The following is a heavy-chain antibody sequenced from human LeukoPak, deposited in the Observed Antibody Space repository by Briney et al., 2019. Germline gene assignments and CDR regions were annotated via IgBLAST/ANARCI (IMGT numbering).Heavy chain of an antibody. CDR3: VKDSSGYYKN. V-gene: IGHV3-30*18. Sequence: AGGSLRLSCVASGFTFRSYGMHWVRQAPGKRLEWVAVISYDGNDKYYGNSVKGRFTISKDNSKNTVYLQMNNLRAEDTAVYFCVKDSSGYYKNWGQGILVTVSS. CDR2: ISYDGNDK. CDR1: GFTFRSYG. D-gene: IGHD3-22*01. J-gene: IGHJ4*02.